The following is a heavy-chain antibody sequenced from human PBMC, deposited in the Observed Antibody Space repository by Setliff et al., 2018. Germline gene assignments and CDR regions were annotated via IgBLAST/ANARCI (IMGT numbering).Heavy chain of an antibody. CDR2: IYTSGGT. V-gene: IGHV4-4*09. CDR1: GDSMNDNH. D-gene: IGHD6-19*01. Sequence: PSETLSLTCTVSGDSMNDNHWTWMRQPPGKGLEWIGFIYTSGGTNYNPSLYSRLIISVDTSKNQFSLKLNSVTAADTAVYYCARRRGSGWTNNWFDPWGQGTLVTVSS. J-gene: IGHJ5*02. CDR3: ARRRGSGWTNNWFDP.